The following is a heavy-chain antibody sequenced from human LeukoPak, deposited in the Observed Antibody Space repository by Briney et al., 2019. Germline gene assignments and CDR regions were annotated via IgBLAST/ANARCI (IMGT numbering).Heavy chain of an antibody. CDR1: GFTFSSYW. D-gene: IGHD2-2*01. CDR3: ARDPFCSSTSCYH. J-gene: IGHJ4*02. V-gene: IGHV3-7*01. Sequence: GGSLRLSCAAPGFTFSSYWMSWVRQAPGKGLEWVANIKQDGSEKYYVDSVKGRFTISRDNAKNSLYLQMNSLRAEDTAVYYCARDPFCSSTSCYHWGQGTLVTVSS. CDR2: IKQDGSEK.